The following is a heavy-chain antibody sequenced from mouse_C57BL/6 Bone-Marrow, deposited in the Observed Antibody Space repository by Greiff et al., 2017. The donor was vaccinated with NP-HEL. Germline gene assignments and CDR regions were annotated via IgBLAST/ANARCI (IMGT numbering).Heavy chain of an antibody. CDR3: ERPDYDYDDRYAMDY. V-gene: IGHV5-17*01. Sequence: EVKLVESGGGLVKPGGSLKLSCAASGFTFSDYGMHWVRQAPEKGLEWVAYISSGSSTIFYADTVKGRFTISRDNAKNTLFLQMTSLRSEDTAMYYCERPDYDYDDRYAMDYWGKGTSVTVSS. CDR2: ISSGSSTI. J-gene: IGHJ4*01. D-gene: IGHD2-4*01. CDR1: GFTFSDYG.